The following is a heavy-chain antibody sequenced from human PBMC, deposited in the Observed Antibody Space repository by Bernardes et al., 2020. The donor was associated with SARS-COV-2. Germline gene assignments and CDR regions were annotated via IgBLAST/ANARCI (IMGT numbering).Heavy chain of an antibody. J-gene: IGHJ3*01. Sequence: GEYRKLSVHDSGYSFTSHWIAWVRQMPGKGLEWMGMIYPDDSETRFSPSFQGRVTISADKSINTAYLQWTSLKASDTAMYYCATHSDSSERGAFDLWGQGTLVTVSS. CDR1: GYSFTSHW. CDR2: IYPDDSET. CDR3: ATHSDSSERGAFDL. D-gene: IGHD6-6*01. V-gene: IGHV5-51*01.